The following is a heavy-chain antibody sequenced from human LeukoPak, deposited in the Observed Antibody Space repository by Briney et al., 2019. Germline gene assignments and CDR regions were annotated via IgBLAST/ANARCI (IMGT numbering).Heavy chain of an antibody. CDR1: GFNFSNYG. Sequence: PGGSLRLSCEASGFNFSNYGMHWVRQAPGKGLEWVAALWFDGSHEYYADSVKGRFTISRDNFKNTLFMEMNALTAGDTAIYYCAKDASDFGDSYFGHWGQGTPVTVSS. CDR2: LWFDGSHE. V-gene: IGHV3-33*06. CDR3: AKDASDFGDSYFGH. J-gene: IGHJ4*02. D-gene: IGHD4-17*01.